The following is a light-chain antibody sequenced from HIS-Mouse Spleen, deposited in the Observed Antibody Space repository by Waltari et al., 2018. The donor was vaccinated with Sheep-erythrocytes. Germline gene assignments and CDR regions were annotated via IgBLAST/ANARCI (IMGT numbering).Light chain of an antibody. CDR1: SSDGGSYNL. J-gene: IGLJ3*02. Sequence: QSALTQPASVSGSPGQSITISCTGTSSDGGSYNLVSWYQQHPGKAPKLMIDEGSKRPSGVSNRFSGSKSGNTASLTISGLQAEDEADYYCCSYAGSNNWVFGGGTKLTVL. V-gene: IGLV2-23*01. CDR3: CSYAGSNNWV. CDR2: EGS.